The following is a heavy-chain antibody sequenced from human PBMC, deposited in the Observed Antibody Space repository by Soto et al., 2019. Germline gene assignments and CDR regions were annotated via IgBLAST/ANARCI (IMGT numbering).Heavy chain of an antibody. J-gene: IGHJ4*02. CDR2: ISYDGSNK. Sequence: GGSLRLSCAASGFTFSSYGMHWVRQAPGKGLEWVAVISYDGSNKYYADSVKGRFTISRDNSKNTLYLQMNSLRAEDTAVYYCAKDHPVYYYDSSGAVDYWGQGTLVTVSS. CDR3: AKDHPVYYYDSSGAVDY. CDR1: GFTFSSYG. V-gene: IGHV3-30*18. D-gene: IGHD3-22*01.